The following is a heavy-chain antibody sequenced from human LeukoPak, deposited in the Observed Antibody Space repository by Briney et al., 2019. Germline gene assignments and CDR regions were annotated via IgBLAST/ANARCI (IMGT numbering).Heavy chain of an antibody. CDR2: INSDGSAK. J-gene: IGHJ4*02. V-gene: IGHV3-7*01. CDR1: GLWVSSQW. Sequence: GGCLRLSCADSGLWVSSQWMSCVRQAPGTGLEWVATINSDGSAKYHVDSVKGRFTISRDNAKNLVYLQMSILRAEDTAVYYCADLGTSDCGQGTLVTVSS. CDR3: ADLGTSD. D-gene: IGHD1-7*01.